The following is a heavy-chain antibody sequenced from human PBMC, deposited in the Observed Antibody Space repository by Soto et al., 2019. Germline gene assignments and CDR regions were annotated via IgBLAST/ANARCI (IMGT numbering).Heavy chain of an antibody. J-gene: IGHJ4*02. Sequence: SETLSLTCSVSGGSISSHFWSWIRQPPGKGLEWIAYIYYTGSPGYNPSLQSRVTVSLDTSKNQFSLKLNSVTAADTAVYYCARRYGASFDYWGQGTLVTVSS. D-gene: IGHD4-17*01. V-gene: IGHV4-59*11. CDR2: IYYTGSP. CDR3: ARRYGASFDY. CDR1: GGSISSHF.